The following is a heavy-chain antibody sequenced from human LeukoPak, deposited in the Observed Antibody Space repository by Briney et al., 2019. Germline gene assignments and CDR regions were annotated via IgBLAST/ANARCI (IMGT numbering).Heavy chain of an antibody. CDR1: GGSFSGYY. CDR2: INHSGST. J-gene: IGHJ6*02. Sequence: SETLSLTCAVYGGSFSGYYWSWIRQPPGKGLEWIGEINHSGSTNYNPSLKSRVTISVDTSKNQFSLKLSSVTAADTAVYYCARRCGSTSCFYYGMDVWGQGTTVTVSS. V-gene: IGHV4-34*01. CDR3: ARRCGSTSCFYYGMDV. D-gene: IGHD2-2*01.